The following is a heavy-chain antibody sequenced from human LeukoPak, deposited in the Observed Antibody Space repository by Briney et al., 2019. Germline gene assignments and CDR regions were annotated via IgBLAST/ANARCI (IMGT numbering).Heavy chain of an antibody. Sequence: SQTLSLTCTVSGGSVNSGNYYWTWIRQPAGKRLEWIGRIYTSGSTNYNPSLKSRVTISVDTSKNQFSLKLSSVTAADTAVYYCARQRSSSWYRMDYWGQGTLVTVSS. D-gene: IGHD6-13*01. CDR1: GGSVNSGNYY. CDR3: ARQRSSSWYRMDY. V-gene: IGHV4-61*02. CDR2: IYTSGST. J-gene: IGHJ4*02.